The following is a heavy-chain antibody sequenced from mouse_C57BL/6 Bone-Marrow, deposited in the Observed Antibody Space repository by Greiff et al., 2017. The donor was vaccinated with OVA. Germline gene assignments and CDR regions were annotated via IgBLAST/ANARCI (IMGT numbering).Heavy chain of an antibody. CDR2: IWSGGST. CDR1: GFSLTSYG. V-gene: IGHV2-2*01. Sequence: VNVVESGPGLVQPSQSLSITCTVSGFSLTSYGVHWVRQSPGKGLEWLGVIWSGGSTDYNAAFISRLSISKDNSKSQVFFKMNSLQADDTAIYYCARKGYYGNCHAMDYWGQGTSVTVSS. D-gene: IGHD2-1*01. CDR3: ARKGYYGNCHAMDY. J-gene: IGHJ4*01.